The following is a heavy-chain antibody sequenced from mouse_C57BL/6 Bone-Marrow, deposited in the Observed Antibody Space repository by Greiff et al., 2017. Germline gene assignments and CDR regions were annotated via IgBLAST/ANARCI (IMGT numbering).Heavy chain of an antibody. D-gene: IGHD1-1*01. CDR2: INPSSGYT. CDR1: GYTFTSYW. CDR3: ARSFTTVVIDY. J-gene: IGHJ2*01. Sequence: VQLQQSGAELAKPGASVKLSCKASGYTFTSYWMHWVKQRPGQGLEWIGYINPSSGYTKYNQKFKYKAPLTADKSSSTAYMQLCSLTYEDSAVYYCARSFTTVVIDYWGQGTTLTVSS. V-gene: IGHV1-7*01.